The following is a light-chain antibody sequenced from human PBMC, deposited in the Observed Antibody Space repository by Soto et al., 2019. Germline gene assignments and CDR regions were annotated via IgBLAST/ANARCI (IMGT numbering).Light chain of an antibody. CDR2: SPS. J-gene: IGKJ4*01. CDR3: QQGHSFPLT. V-gene: IGKV1-12*01. Sequence: DIQMTQSPPFLSASVGDRVTITCRASQAIGDSLAWYQQKPGKAPDLLIYSPSTVLPGVPSRFSGSGSGTDFTLTINGLQSEDFATYFCQQGHSFPLTFGGGTKV. CDR1: QAIGDS.